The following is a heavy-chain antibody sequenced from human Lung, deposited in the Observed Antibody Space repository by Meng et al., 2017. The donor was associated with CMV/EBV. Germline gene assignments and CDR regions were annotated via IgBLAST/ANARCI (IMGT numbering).Heavy chain of an antibody. CDR2: IYTTGST. D-gene: IGHD3-16*01. CDR3: ATTDWGFSRWYFDL. Sequence: QVQLQESGPGLVKPSETPSLTCTASGGSISSYFLSWIRQPAGKGLEWIGRIYTTGSTNYNPSLKSRITLSLDTSKNQFSLELSSVTAADTAVYYCATTDWGFSRWYFDLWGRGTLVTVSS. CDR1: GGSISSYF. J-gene: IGHJ2*01. V-gene: IGHV4-4*07.